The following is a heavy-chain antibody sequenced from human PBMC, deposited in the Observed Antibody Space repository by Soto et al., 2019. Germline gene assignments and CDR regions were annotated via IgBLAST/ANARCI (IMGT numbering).Heavy chain of an antibody. CDR1: GGSISSYY. Sequence: VQLQESGPGLVKPSETLSLTCTVSGGSISSYYWSWIRQPPGKGLEWIGYIYYSGSTNYHPSLKSRVTRSVDTSKNQFSLKLSSVNAEDTAGYYCARDGRGRDAFDIWGQGTMVTVSS. V-gene: IGHV4-59*01. J-gene: IGHJ3*02. CDR2: IYYSGST. D-gene: IGHD1-26*01. CDR3: ARDGRGRDAFDI.